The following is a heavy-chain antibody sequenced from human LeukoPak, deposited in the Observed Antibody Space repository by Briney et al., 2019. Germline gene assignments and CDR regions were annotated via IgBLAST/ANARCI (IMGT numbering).Heavy chain of an antibody. CDR3: ASFSGSYFFDY. CDR1: GASISVYF. D-gene: IGHD1-26*01. V-gene: IGHV4-59*01. CDR2: VFYSGST. J-gene: IGHJ4*02. Sequence: SEPLPLTCTISGASISVYFWSWIRQPPGKGLEWIGYVFYSGSTTYNPSLNSRVAISIDTSRSQFSLRLSSVTAADTAVYYCASFSGSYFFDYWGPGTLVTVSS.